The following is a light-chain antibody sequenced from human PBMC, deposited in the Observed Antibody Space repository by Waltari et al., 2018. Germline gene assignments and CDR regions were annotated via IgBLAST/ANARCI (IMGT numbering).Light chain of an antibody. CDR3: CSYAGTTSWV. Sequence: QSALTQPASVSGSPGQSINISCTGTSDDVGGYNLVSWYQQSSGKAPKLIIYEVHKLPSGVSSRFSASRSGNTASLTISGLQSEDEANYYCCSYAGTTSWVFGGGTKVTVL. CDR1: SDDVGGYNL. J-gene: IGLJ3*02. V-gene: IGLV2-23*02. CDR2: EVH.